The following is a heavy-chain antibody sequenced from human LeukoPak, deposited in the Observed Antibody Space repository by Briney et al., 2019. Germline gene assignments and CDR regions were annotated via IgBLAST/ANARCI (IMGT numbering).Heavy chain of an antibody. Sequence: ASVKVSCKAPGYTFTSYAMHWVRQAPGQGLEWMGWINPNSGDTNYAQKFQGRVTMTRDTSISTAYMELSRLRSDDAAVYYCARDQVGAARFDSWGQGTLVTVSP. CDR1: GYTFTSYA. J-gene: IGHJ4*02. CDR2: INPNSGDT. V-gene: IGHV1-2*02. D-gene: IGHD2-15*01. CDR3: ARDQVGAARFDS.